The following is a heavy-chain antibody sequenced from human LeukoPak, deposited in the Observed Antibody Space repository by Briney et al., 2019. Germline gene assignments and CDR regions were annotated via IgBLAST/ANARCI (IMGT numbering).Heavy chain of an antibody. J-gene: IGHJ4*02. V-gene: IGHV5-51*01. Sequence: GEALKISCKGSGYRFTSYWIGWVRQVPGKGLEGMGIIYPGDSDTRYSPSFQGQVTISADKSISTAYLQWSSLKASDTAMYYCATLLGYCSSTSCYFDYWGQGTLVTVSS. D-gene: IGHD2-2*01. CDR1: GYRFTSYW. CDR3: ATLLGYCSSTSCYFDY. CDR2: IYPGDSDT.